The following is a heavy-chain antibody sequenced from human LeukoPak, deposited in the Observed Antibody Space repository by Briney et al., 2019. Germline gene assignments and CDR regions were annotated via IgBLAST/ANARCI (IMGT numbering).Heavy chain of an antibody. CDR1: GGSVSSGSYY. CDR3: ARGSGPGVPFVY. Sequence: SETLSLTCIVSGGSVSSGSYYWSWIRQPPGKGLEWIGYIYYSGSTNYNPSLKSRVTISVDTSKNQFSLKLSSVTAADTAVYHCARGSGPGVPFVYWGQGTLVTVSS. CDR2: IYYSGST. V-gene: IGHV4-61*01. J-gene: IGHJ4*02. D-gene: IGHD2-15*01.